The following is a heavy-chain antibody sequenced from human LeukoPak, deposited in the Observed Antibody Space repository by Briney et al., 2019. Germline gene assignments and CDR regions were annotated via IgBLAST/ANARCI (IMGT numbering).Heavy chain of an antibody. Sequence: GESLKISCKGSGYSFTSYWIGWVRQMPGKGLEWMGIIYPGDSDTRYSPSFQGQVTISADKSISTAYLQWSSLKASDTAMYYCARQGGITMIVGPMDVWGQGTTVTVSS. V-gene: IGHV5-51*01. CDR1: GYSFTSYW. CDR2: IYPGDSDT. D-gene: IGHD3-22*01. J-gene: IGHJ6*02. CDR3: ARQGGITMIVGPMDV.